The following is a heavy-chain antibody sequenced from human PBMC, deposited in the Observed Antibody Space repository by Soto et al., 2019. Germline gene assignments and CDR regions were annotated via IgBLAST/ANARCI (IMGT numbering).Heavy chain of an antibody. CDR2: IIPIFGTA. V-gene: IGHV1-69*13. CDR1: GGTFSIYA. J-gene: IGHJ4*02. D-gene: IGHD2-15*01. Sequence: SVTVYCKASGGTFSIYAISWVRQAPGQGLEWMGGIIPIFGTANYAQKFQGRVTITADESTSTAYMELSSLRSEDTAVYYCTAAATRVYCFDYWGQGTLVTVSS. CDR3: TAAATRVYCFDY.